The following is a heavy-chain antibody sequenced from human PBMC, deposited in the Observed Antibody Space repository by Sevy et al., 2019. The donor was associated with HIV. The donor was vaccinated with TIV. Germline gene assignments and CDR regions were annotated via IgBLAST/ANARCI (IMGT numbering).Heavy chain of an antibody. CDR1: GFIFSSHG. Sequence: GGSLRLSCAASGFIFSSHGMQWVRHAPVKGLEWVAAITSFDGSNKYYADSVKGRFTISRDNSKNTVYLQMNNLRPEDTAVYYCAKWGGDYSGDSLHHWGQGILVTVSS. CDR3: AKWGGDYSGDSLHH. D-gene: IGHD2-21*02. CDR2: ITSFDGSNK. V-gene: IGHV3-30*18. J-gene: IGHJ5*02.